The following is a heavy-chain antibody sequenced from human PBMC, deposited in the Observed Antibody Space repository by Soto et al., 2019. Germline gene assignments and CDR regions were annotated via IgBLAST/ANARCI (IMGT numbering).Heavy chain of an antibody. Sequence: LRLSWVGSGITFRDYYMSWVRQAPGKGLEWLSYSSNSGTYTKYAGSVKGRFSISRDNAKNSLHLQINSLRGEDTAVYYCARSGDNYNVLDYWGQGTPVTVYS. CDR3: ARSGDNYNVLDY. CDR1: GITFRDYY. CDR2: SSNSGTYT. J-gene: IGHJ4*02. D-gene: IGHD3-10*02. V-gene: IGHV3-11*06.